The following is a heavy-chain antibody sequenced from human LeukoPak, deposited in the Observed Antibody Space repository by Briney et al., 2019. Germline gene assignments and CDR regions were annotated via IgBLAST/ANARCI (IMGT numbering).Heavy chain of an antibody. CDR2: IKQDGSEK. J-gene: IGHJ2*01. V-gene: IGHV3-7*01. CDR3: ARSSGWSDWYFDL. D-gene: IGHD6-19*01. Sequence: GGSLRLSCAASGFTFTSYWMSWVRQAPGKGLEWVANIKQDGSEKYYVDSVKGRFTISRDNAKNSLYLQMNSLRAEDTAVYYCARSSGWSDWYFDLWGRGALVTVSS. CDR1: GFTFTSYW.